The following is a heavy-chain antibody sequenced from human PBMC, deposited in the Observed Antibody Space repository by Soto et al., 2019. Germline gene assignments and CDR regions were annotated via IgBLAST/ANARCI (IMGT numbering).Heavy chain of an antibody. V-gene: IGHV4-34*01. Sequence: SETLSLTCAVYCGSFSGYYWSWIRQPPGKGLEWIGEINHSGSTNYNPSLKSRVTISVDTSKNQFSLKLSSVTAADTAVYYCARVRRWHRDYYGMDVWGQGTTVTVSS. J-gene: IGHJ6*02. CDR2: INHSGST. CDR1: CGSFSGYY. D-gene: IGHD3-3*01. CDR3: ARVRRWHRDYYGMDV.